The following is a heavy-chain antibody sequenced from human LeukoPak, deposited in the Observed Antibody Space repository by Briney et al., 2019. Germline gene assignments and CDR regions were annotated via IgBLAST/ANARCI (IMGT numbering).Heavy chain of an antibody. CDR1: GFTFSNYW. D-gene: IGHD2-15*01. J-gene: IGHJ4*02. Sequence: GGSLRLSCAASGFTFSNYWVTWVRQAPGKGLEWVANIKQDGSENYYVDSVKSRFTISRDNAKNSLYLQMNSLRAEDTAVYYCARSLGYCSGTTCYPFDYWGQGTLVTVSS. V-gene: IGHV3-7*04. CDR2: IKQDGSEN. CDR3: ARSLGYCSGTTCYPFDY.